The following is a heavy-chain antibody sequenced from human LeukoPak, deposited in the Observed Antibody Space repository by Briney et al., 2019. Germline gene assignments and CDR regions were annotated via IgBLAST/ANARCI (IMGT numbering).Heavy chain of an antibody. V-gene: IGHV3-23*01. CDR3: AKVAYYYGSGTDYPNDY. D-gene: IGHD3-10*01. CDR2: ISGSGDNT. CDR1: GFDFSIYA. Sequence: GGSLRLSCAASGFDFSIYAMTWVRQAPGKGLEWVSTISGSGDNTYYADSVKGRFTISRDNSKNTLYLQMNSLRAEDTAVYYCAKVAYYYGSGTDYPNDYWGQGTLVTVSS. J-gene: IGHJ4*02.